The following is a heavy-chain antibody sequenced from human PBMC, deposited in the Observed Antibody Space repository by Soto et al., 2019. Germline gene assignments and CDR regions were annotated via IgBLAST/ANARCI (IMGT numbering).Heavy chain of an antibody. CDR1: GSTFSSNP. CDR2: IIPIFGTP. V-gene: IGHV1-69*06. Sequence: QVQLMPSGAEVRKPGSSVTVSCKASGSTFSSNPISWVRPGPGQGLEWMGGIIPIFGTPHYARGVLDRGTMSAGRATITAVKAPTRLTSELTGPSSGARDVSVVERLVSYGFYPTDVWGKWSTVTV. J-gene: IGHJ6*03. D-gene: IGHD2-21*01. CDR3: ARDVSVVERLVSYGFYPTDV.